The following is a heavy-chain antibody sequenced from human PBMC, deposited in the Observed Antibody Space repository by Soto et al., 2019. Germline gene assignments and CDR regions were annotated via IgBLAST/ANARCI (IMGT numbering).Heavy chain of an antibody. V-gene: IGHV4-30-2*01. CDR3: TRGVTTVTTFDY. CDR2: IYHSGST. Sequence: TLSLTCAVSGGSISSGGYSCNWIRQPPGKGLEWIGYIYHSGSTYYNPSLKSRVTISVDRSKNQFSLKLSSVTAEDTAVYYCTRGVTTVTTFDYWGQGTLVTVSS. J-gene: IGHJ4*02. CDR1: GGSISSGGYS. D-gene: IGHD4-17*01.